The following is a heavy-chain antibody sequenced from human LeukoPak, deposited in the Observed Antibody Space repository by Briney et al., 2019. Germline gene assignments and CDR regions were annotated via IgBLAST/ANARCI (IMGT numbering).Heavy chain of an antibody. CDR2: IYTSGST. Sequence: PSETLSLTCTVCGGSSSSYYWSGIREPAGKGLEWIGRIYTSGSTNYNPSLKSRVTISVDTSKNQFSLKLSSVTAADTAVFYCARVNHYYYYMDVWGKGTTVTVSS. CDR1: GGSSSSYY. V-gene: IGHV4-4*07. J-gene: IGHJ6*03. CDR3: ARVNHYYYYMDV.